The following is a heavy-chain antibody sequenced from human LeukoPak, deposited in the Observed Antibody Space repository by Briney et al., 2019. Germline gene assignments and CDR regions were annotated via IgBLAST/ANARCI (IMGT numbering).Heavy chain of an antibody. CDR2: ISGDGGST. J-gene: IGHJ4*02. V-gene: IGHV3-43*02. D-gene: IGHD6-19*01. CDR1: GIIFDNYA. CDR3: ARESETSGWYDY. Sequence: GGSLRLSCAAPGIIFDNYAIHWVRQAPGKGLEWVSLISGDGGSTFYADSVRGRFTISRDNTRKSLSLQMSSLRSEDTALYYCARESETSGWYDYWGQGTLVTVSS.